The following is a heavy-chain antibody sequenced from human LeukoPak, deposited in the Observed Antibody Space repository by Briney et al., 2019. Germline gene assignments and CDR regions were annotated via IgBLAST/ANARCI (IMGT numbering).Heavy chain of an antibody. Sequence: SETLSLTCTVSGGSISSGDYYWSWIRQPPGTGLEWIGYIYYSGSTYYNPSLKSRVTISVDTSKNQFSLKLSSVTAADTAVYYCAREGAYDTTYYFDYWGQGTLVTVSS. J-gene: IGHJ4*02. V-gene: IGHV4-30-4*01. CDR1: GGSISSGDYY. CDR3: AREGAYDTTYYFDY. D-gene: IGHD3-3*01. CDR2: IYYSGST.